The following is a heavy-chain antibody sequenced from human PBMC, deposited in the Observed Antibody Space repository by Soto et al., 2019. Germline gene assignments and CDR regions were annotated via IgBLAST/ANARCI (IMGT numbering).Heavy chain of an antibody. V-gene: IGHV4-4*07. CDR2: IFASGRT. D-gene: IGHD5-18*01. CDR1: GGSISNDR. J-gene: IGHJ4*02. CDR3: ARARKDTAMARFFDY. Sequence: SETLSLTCTVSGGSISNDRWSWVRQPAGKGLEWIGRIFASGRTNYNPSLQSRVTMSVDTSKNQFSLTMTSLAAADTAVYYCARARKDTAMARFFDYWGQGTLVTVSS.